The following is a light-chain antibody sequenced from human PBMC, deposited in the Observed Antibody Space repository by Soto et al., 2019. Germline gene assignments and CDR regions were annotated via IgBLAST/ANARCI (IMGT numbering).Light chain of an antibody. CDR1: SSDVGDYNY. CDR3: SSYAGSNNWV. V-gene: IGLV2-8*01. CDR2: EVS. Sequence: QSVLTQPPSASGSPGQSVTISCTGTSSDVGDYNYVSWYQQHPGKAPKLMIYEVSKRPSGVPDRFSGSKSGNTASLTVSGLQAEDAADYYCSSYAGSNNWVFGGGTQLTVL. J-gene: IGLJ3*02.